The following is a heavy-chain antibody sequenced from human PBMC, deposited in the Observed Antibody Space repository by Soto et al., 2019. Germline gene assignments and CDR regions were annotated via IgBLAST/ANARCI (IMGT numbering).Heavy chain of an antibody. CDR3: ARDNLKVGQWLGGTGYFDY. J-gene: IGHJ4*02. Sequence: GGSLRLSCAASGFTFSDYYMSWIRQAPGKGLEWVSYISSSSSYTNYADSVKGRFTISRDNAKNSLYLQMNSLRAEDTAVYYCARDNLKVGQWLGGTGYFDYWGQGTLVTVSS. CDR2: ISSSSSYT. V-gene: IGHV3-11*06. D-gene: IGHD6-19*01. CDR1: GFTFSDYY.